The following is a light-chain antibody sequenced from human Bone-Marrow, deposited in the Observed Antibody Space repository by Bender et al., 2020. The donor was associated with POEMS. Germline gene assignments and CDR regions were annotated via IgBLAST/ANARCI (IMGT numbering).Light chain of an antibody. CDR3: SSSAGTFNLI. CDR2: DVT. V-gene: IGLV2-8*01. Sequence: QSALTQPPSASGSPGQSITISCTGTSNDVGGYQHVSWFQQHPGKAPKLIIFDVTKRPSGVPDRFSGSKSGNTASLTVSELRLEDEADYFCSSSAGTFNLIFGGGTKLTVL. J-gene: IGLJ2*01. CDR1: SNDVGGYQH.